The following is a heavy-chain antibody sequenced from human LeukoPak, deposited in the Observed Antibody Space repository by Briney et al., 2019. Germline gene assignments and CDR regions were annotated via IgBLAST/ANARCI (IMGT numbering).Heavy chain of an antibody. CDR3: ASKSYGDLYFDY. CDR1: GGSISSSSYY. Sequence: SETLSLTCTVSGGSISSSSYYWGWIRQPPGKGLEWIGSIYYSGSTYYNPSLKSRVTISVDTSKNQFSLKLSSVTAADTAVYYCASKSYGDLYFDYWGQGTLVTVSS. V-gene: IGHV4-39*07. D-gene: IGHD4-17*01. J-gene: IGHJ4*02. CDR2: IYYSGST.